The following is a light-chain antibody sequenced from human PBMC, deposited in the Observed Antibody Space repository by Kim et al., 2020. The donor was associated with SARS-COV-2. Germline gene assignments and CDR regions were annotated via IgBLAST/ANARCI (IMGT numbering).Light chain of an antibody. V-gene: IGLV2-14*04. CDR3: SSYTSSSTRL. J-gene: IGLJ2*01. CDR2: DVN. Sequence: GQAIPISCTGTSSDVGGYNYVSWFQQHPGEAPKVIIYDVNQRPSGVSDRFSASKSGNTASLTISGLQAEDEADYYCSSYTSSSTRLFGGGTQLTVL. CDR1: SSDVGGYNY.